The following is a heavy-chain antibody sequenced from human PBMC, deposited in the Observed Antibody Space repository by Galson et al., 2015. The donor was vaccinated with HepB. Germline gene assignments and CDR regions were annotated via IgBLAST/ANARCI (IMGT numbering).Heavy chain of an antibody. V-gene: IGHV3-21*01. CDR1: GFTFSSYS. D-gene: IGHD3-10*01. CDR2: ISSSSSYI. Sequence: SLRLSCAASGFTFSSYSMNWVRQAPGKGLEWVSSISSSSSYIYYADSVKGRFTISRDNAKNSLYLQMNSLRAEDTAVYYCASGTYYYGSGSSTPGYWGQGTLVTVSS. CDR3: ASGTYYYGSGSSTPGY. J-gene: IGHJ4*02.